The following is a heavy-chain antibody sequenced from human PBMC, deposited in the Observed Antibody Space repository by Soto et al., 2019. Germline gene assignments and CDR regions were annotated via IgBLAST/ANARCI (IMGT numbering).Heavy chain of an antibody. D-gene: IGHD3-10*01. CDR1: GYTFTSYY. CDR3: ARDTGSGSYYNVPFFDY. J-gene: IGHJ4*02. Sequence: ASVKVSCKASGYTFTSYYMHWVRQAPGQGLEWMGIINPSGGSTSYAQKFQGRVTMTRDTSTNTVYMELSSLRSEDTAVYYCARDTGSGSYYNVPFFDYWGQGTLVTVSS. V-gene: IGHV1-46*01. CDR2: INPSGGST.